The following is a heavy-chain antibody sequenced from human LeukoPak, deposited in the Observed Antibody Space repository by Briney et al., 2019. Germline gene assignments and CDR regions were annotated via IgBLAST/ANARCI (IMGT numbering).Heavy chain of an antibody. CDR1: GYTFTSYV. V-gene: IGHV1-8*01. Sequence: ASVKVSCKASGYTFTSYVINWVRQAPGKGLEWMGWMNPNRGNTGYAKKFQGRVTMPRKPSISKAYMELSRMTSEDTAVYYCARGGILVMVAATGNEGFHHWGQGTLVTVSS. D-gene: IGHD2-15*01. J-gene: IGHJ5*02. CDR2: MNPNRGNT. CDR3: ARGGILVMVAATGNEGFHH.